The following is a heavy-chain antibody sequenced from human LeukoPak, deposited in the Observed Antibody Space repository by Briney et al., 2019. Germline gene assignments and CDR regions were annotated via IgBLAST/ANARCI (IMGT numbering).Heavy chain of an antibody. CDR1: GFTFSYAW. Sequence: GGSLRLSCAASGFTFSYAWMSWVRQVPGKGLVWVGRIKSKTDGGTTNYPAPVKGRFTVSRDDSENTLYLQMNSLKDEDTAVYYCTRPDRVCYYYDYWGQGTLVNVSS. CDR3: TRPDRVCYYYDY. CDR2: IKSKTDGGTT. J-gene: IGHJ4*02. V-gene: IGHV3-15*05. D-gene: IGHD3-22*01.